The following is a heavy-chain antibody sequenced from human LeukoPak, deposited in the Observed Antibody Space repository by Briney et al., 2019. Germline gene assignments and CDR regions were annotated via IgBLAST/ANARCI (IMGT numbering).Heavy chain of an antibody. V-gene: IGHV1-69*13. Sequence: GASVKVSCKASGGTFSSYAISWVRQAPGQGLEGMGGIIPIFGTANYAQKFQGRVTITADESTSTAYMELSSLRSEDTAVYYCARAVWFGESHLTYYYYMDVWGKGTTVTVSS. CDR1: GGTFSSYA. CDR3: ARAVWFGESHLTYYYYMDV. J-gene: IGHJ6*03. D-gene: IGHD3-10*01. CDR2: IIPIFGTA.